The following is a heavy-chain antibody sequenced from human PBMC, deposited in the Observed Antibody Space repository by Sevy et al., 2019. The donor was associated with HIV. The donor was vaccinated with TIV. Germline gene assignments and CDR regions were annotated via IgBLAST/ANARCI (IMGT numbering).Heavy chain of an antibody. CDR1: GFTFSSYG. D-gene: IGHD2-2*01. Sequence: GGSLRLSCAASGFTFSSYGMHWVRQAPGKGLEWVAFIRYDGSNKYYADSVKGRFTISRDNSKNTLYLQMNSLRAEDTAAYYCAKDQGMVVVPAAMSSSFDYWGQGTLVTVSS. V-gene: IGHV3-30*02. CDR3: AKDQGMVVVPAAMSSSFDY. J-gene: IGHJ4*02. CDR2: IRYDGSNK.